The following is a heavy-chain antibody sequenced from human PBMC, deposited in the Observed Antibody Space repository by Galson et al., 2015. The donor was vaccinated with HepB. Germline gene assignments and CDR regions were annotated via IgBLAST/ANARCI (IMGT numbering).Heavy chain of an antibody. Sequence: SLRLSCAASGFTFSSYEMLWVRQPTGEGLEWVSAIGTAGDTYYPGSVKGRFTISRENAKNSLYLQMNSLRAGDTAVYYCARDHGRVTMVRGVPSFSPRAGGMDVWGQGTTVTVSS. CDR3: ARDHGRVTMVRGVPSFSPRAGGMDV. V-gene: IGHV3-13*01. D-gene: IGHD3-10*01. CDR2: IGTAGDT. J-gene: IGHJ6*02. CDR1: GFTFSSYE.